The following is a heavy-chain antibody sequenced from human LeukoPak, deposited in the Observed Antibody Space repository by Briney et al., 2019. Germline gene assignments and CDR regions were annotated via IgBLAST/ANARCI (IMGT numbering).Heavy chain of an antibody. CDR3: AIAGIAADGFWSRPHYFAY. D-gene: IGHD6-13*01. V-gene: IGHV1-69*13. Sequence: GASVKVSCKASGGTFSSYAISWVRQAPGQGLEWMGGIIPIFGTANYAQKFQGRVTITADESTSTAYMELSSLRSEDTAVYYCAIAGIAADGFWSRPHYFAYWGQGTLVTVSS. J-gene: IGHJ4*02. CDR1: GGTFSSYA. CDR2: IIPIFGTA.